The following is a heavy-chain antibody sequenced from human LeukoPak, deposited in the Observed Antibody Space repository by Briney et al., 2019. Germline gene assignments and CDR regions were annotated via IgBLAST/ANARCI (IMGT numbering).Heavy chain of an antibody. J-gene: IGHJ4*02. CDR3: ARGDCSSTSCYFDH. V-gene: IGHV4-59*01. Sequence: SETLSLTCTVSGGSISSYYWSWIRQPPGKGLEWIGYIYYSGSTNYNPSLKSRVTISVDTSKNQFSLKLSSVTAADTAVYYCARGDCSSTSCYFDHWGQGTLVTVSS. D-gene: IGHD2-2*01. CDR1: GGSISSYY. CDR2: IYYSGST.